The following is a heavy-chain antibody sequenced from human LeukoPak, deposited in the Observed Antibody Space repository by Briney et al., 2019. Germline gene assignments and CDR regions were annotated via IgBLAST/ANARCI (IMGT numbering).Heavy chain of an antibody. Sequence: GGSLRLSCAASGFTFSSYSMNWVRQAPGKGREWVAFIWYDGSNKYYADSVKGRFTISRDNSKNTLYLQMNSLRAEDTAVYYCARGRQGVAARRGYYYYYMDVWGKGTTVTVSS. CDR2: IWYDGSNK. J-gene: IGHJ6*03. D-gene: IGHD6-6*01. CDR3: ARGRQGVAARRGYYYYYMDV. CDR1: GFTFSSYS. V-gene: IGHV3-33*08.